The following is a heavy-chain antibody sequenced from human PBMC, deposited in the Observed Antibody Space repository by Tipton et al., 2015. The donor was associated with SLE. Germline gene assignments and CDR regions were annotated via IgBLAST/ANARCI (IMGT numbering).Heavy chain of an antibody. Sequence: SLRLSCAASGFTFSNYALHWVRQAPGKGLEYVSAISSDGGSTFYADSVKGRFTVSRDNSKNLLYLQMGSVRADDTAVYYCAKGGFMGYCSGGSCPPFDYWGQGTLVTVSS. D-gene: IGHD2-15*01. J-gene: IGHJ4*02. CDR1: GFTFSNYA. CDR3: AKGGFMGYCSGGSCPPFDY. V-gene: IGHV3-64*02. CDR2: ISSDGGST.